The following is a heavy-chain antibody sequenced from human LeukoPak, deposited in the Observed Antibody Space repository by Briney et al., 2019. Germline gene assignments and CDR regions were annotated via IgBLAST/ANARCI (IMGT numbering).Heavy chain of an antibody. Sequence: PSETLSLTCAVYGGSFSGYYWSWIRQPPGKGLEWIGEINHSGSTNYNPSLKIRVTISVETSKNQFSLKLSSVTAADTAVYYCARGHYDFWSGYYTGLSENYMDVWGKGTTVTVSS. CDR1: GGSFSGYY. D-gene: IGHD3-3*01. V-gene: IGHV4-34*01. J-gene: IGHJ6*03. CDR2: INHSGST. CDR3: ARGHYDFWSGYYTGLSENYMDV.